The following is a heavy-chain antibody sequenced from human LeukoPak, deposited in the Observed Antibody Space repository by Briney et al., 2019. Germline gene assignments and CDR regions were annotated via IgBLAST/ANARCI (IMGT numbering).Heavy chain of an antibody. D-gene: IGHD3/OR15-3a*01. CDR3: AKVNRAGYYTLGAFDI. Sequence: GGSLRLSCAASGFTFSSYAMSWVRQAPGKGLEWVSAISGSGGSTYYADSVKGRFTISRDNSKNTLYLQMNSLRAEDTAVYYCAKVNRAGYYTLGAFDIWGQGTMVTVSS. J-gene: IGHJ3*02. CDR1: GFTFSSYA. V-gene: IGHV3-23*01. CDR2: ISGSGGST.